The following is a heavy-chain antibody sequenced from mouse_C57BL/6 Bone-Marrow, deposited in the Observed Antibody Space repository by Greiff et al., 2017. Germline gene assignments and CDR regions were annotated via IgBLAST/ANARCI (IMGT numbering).Heavy chain of an antibody. Sequence: QVQLQQSGAELVRPGTSVKVSCKASGYAFTNYLIEWVKQRPGQGLEWIGVINPGSGGTNYNEKFKGKATLTADKSSSTAYMQLSSLTSEDSAVYFCAREGIYYDAMDYWGQGTSVTVSS. CDR2: INPGSGGT. J-gene: IGHJ4*01. CDR1: GYAFTNYL. CDR3: AREGIYYDAMDY. V-gene: IGHV1-54*01.